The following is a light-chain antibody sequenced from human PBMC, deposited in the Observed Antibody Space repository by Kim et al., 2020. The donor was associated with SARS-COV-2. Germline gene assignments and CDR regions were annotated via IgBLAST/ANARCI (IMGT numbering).Light chain of an antibody. CDR2: DVS. V-gene: IGLV2-14*03. CDR1: SSAVGGYNY. Sequence: QSTRLACTGPSSAVGGYNYVSWYKQPPGNAPKLMIYDVSNRPSGLSNRFSVSKSGNTASLTISGLQAEAEADYYCSSYTSSSTLVVFGGGTQLTVL. CDR3: SSYTSSSTLVV. J-gene: IGLJ2*01.